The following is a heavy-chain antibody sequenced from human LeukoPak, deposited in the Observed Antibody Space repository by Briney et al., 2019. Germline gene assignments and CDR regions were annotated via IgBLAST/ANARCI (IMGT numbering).Heavy chain of an antibody. CDR3: ARDHFGWAYYFDY. Sequence: ASVKVSCKASAYPFTAYYIHWVRQAPGQGLEWMGWINPNSGGTNFAQEFQGRVTMTRDTSISTAYMELSRLRSDDTAVYYCARDHFGWAYYFDYWGQGTLVTVSS. D-gene: IGHD6-19*01. CDR1: AYPFTAYY. J-gene: IGHJ4*02. V-gene: IGHV1-2*02. CDR2: INPNSGGT.